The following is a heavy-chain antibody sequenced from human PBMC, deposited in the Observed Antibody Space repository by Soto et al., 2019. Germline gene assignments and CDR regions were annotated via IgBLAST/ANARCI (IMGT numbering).Heavy chain of an antibody. J-gene: IGHJ6*02. CDR1: GYTFTSYG. CDR2: ISAYNGNT. CDR3: ARDQRPNSYYDFWSGYLTPNYYYGMDV. V-gene: IGHV1-18*04. Sequence: QVQLVQSGAEVKKPGASVKVSCKASGYTFTSYGISWVRQAPGQGLEWMGWISAYNGNTNYAQKLQGRVTMTTDTSTSTAYMELRSLRSDDTAVYYCARDQRPNSYYDFWSGYLTPNYYYGMDVWGQGTTVTVSS. D-gene: IGHD3-3*01.